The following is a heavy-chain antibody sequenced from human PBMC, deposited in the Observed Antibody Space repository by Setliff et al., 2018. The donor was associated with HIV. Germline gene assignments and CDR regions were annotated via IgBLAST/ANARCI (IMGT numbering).Heavy chain of an antibody. CDR1: GGTFSSYA. V-gene: IGHV1-69*05. CDR3: ARDFGGYCSSMSGPGLFDP. Sequence: GASVKVSCKASGGTFSSYAISWVRQAPGQGLEWMGGIITISGTVNYAQKFWGRVTITTHESTSTAYMELSSLRSEDTAVYYCARDFGGYCSSMSGPGLFDPWGQGTLVTVSS. CDR2: IITISGTV. J-gene: IGHJ5*02. D-gene: IGHD2-2*01.